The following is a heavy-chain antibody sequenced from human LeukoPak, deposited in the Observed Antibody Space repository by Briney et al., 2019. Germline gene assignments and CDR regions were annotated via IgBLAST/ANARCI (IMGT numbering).Heavy chain of an antibody. CDR1: GGSISSSSYY. D-gene: IGHD3-16*01. Sequence: SETLSLTCTVSGGSISSSSYYWGWIRQPPGKGLEWIGSIYYSGSTYYNPSLKSRVTISVDTSKNQFSLKLSSVTAADTAVYYCARGFAATFGGVIYYYYGMDVWGQGTTVTVSS. J-gene: IGHJ6*02. CDR3: ARGFAATFGGVIYYYYGMDV. CDR2: IYYSGST. V-gene: IGHV4-39*07.